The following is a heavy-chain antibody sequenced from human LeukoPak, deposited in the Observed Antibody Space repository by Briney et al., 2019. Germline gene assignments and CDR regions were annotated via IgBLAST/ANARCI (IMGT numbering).Heavy chain of an antibody. D-gene: IGHD3-22*01. Sequence: SETLSLTCTVSGGSISSSSYYWGWVRQPPGTGLEWIGTIYYSGSTYYNPSLKSRVTISVDTSKNQFSLKLRSVTAADTAVYYCARSDSSGYNWGQGTLVTVSS. V-gene: IGHV4-39*01. CDR1: GGSISSSSYY. CDR2: IYYSGST. J-gene: IGHJ4*02. CDR3: ARSDSSGYN.